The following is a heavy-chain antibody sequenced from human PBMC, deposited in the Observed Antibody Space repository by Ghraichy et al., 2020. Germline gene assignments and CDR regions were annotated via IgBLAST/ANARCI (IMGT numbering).Heavy chain of an antibody. J-gene: IGHJ6*02. Sequence: GGSLRLSCAASGFTFSSYAMSWVRQAPGKGLEWVSAISGSGGSTYYADSVKGRFTISRDNSKNTLYLQMNSLRAEDTAVYYCVGYRMVYAPNYYYYGMDVWGQGTTVTVSS. V-gene: IGHV3-23*01. CDR1: GFTFSSYA. D-gene: IGHD2-8*01. CDR2: ISGSGGST. CDR3: VGYRMVYAPNYYYYGMDV.